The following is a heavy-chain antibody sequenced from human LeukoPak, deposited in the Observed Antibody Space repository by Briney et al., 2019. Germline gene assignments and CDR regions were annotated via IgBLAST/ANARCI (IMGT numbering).Heavy chain of an antibody. J-gene: IGHJ4*02. CDR2: IYTSGST. CDR3: AKVLGYCSSTSCHTADY. D-gene: IGHD2-2*01. V-gene: IGHV4-61*02. CDR1: GGSISSGSYY. Sequence: SQTLSLTCTVSGGSISSGSYYWSWIRQPAGKGLEWIGRIYTSGSTNYNTSLKSRVTISVDTSKNQFSLKLSSVSAADTAVYYCAKVLGYCSSTSCHTADYWGQGTLVTVSS.